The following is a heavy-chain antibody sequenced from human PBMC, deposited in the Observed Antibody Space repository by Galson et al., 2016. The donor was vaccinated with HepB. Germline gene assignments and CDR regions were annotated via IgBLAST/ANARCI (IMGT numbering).Heavy chain of an antibody. CDR2: IYSGGNT. CDR3: ARDRGFYSSTWD. D-gene: IGHD2-2*01. J-gene: IGHJ4*02. CDR1: EFTVSNNY. Sequence: SLRLSCAASEFTVSNNYMSWVRQAPGKGLEWVSLIYSGGNTRYADSVKGRFTISRDNSKDTLYLQMISLRAEDTAVYYCARDRGFYSSTWDWGQGTLVTVSS. V-gene: IGHV3-53*01.